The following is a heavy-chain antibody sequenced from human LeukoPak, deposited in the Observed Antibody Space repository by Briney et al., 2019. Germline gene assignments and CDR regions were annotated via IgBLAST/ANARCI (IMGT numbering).Heavy chain of an antibody. CDR3: AKRGYCSSASCYTYDY. Sequence: PGGSLRLSCAASGFTFSSYAMTWVRQAPGKGLEWVSAISSSGGTTYYADSVKGRFTISRDNSKNTLFLQMNSLRAEDTAVYHCAKRGYCSSASCYTYDYWGQGTLVTVSS. D-gene: IGHD2-2*02. CDR2: ISSSGGTT. CDR1: GFTFSSYA. J-gene: IGHJ4*02. V-gene: IGHV3-23*01.